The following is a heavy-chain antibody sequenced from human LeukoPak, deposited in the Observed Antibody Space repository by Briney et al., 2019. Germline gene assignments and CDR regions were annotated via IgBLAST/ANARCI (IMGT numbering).Heavy chain of an antibody. D-gene: IGHD1-26*01. Sequence: GGSLRLSCAASGFTFSDHYMDWVRQAPGKGLEWVGRIRNKAMSYTTEYAASVKGRFTISRDDSKNSLYLQMNSLKTEDTAVYYCARGGSYVAFDYWGQGTLVTVSS. CDR1: GFTFSDHY. CDR2: IRNKAMSYTT. CDR3: ARGGSYVAFDY. V-gene: IGHV3-72*01. J-gene: IGHJ4*02.